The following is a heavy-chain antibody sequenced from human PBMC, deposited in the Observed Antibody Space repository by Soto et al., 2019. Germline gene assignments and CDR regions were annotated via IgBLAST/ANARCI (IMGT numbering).Heavy chain of an antibody. J-gene: IGHJ4*02. CDR2: IVPLSDRT. Sequence: QVQLVQSGAEVKKPGSSLKVSCKVFGETLNSNPIGWVRQAPGQGLEWVGGIVPLSDRTNYAQELQGRVTVTADGSPSTVYLELLNLKSDDTAVYYCARTSGRDCHRGGGCFSLHVWGQGTLITVSS. V-gene: IGHV1-69*12. D-gene: IGHD2-15*01. CDR3: ARTSGRDCHRGGGCFSLHV. CDR1: GETLNSNP.